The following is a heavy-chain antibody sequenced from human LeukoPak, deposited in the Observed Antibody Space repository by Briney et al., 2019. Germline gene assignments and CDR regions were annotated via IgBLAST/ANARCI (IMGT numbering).Heavy chain of an antibody. CDR3: ARDAQGLGVFRGPTLDY. D-gene: IGHD3-10*01. CDR2: IWYDGSNK. J-gene: IGHJ4*02. V-gene: IGHV3-33*01. Sequence: GGSLRLSCAAFGLPFGRYGMHWVRQAPGKGLEWVAVIWYDGSNKYYADSVKGRFIVSRDKSKNTLSLEMNSLRAEDTALYYCARDAQGLGVFRGPTLDYWAREPWSPSPQ. CDR1: GLPFGRYG.